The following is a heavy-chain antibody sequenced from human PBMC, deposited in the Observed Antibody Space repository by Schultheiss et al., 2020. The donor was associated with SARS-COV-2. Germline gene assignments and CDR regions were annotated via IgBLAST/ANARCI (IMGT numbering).Heavy chain of an antibody. CDR2: ISGSGGST. J-gene: IGHJ4*02. V-gene: IGHV3-23*01. CDR3: ARDREHDSSAYMML. CDR1: GFSVSNKY. Sequence: GGSLRLSCAASGFSVSNKYMRWVRQSPGKGLEWVSAISGSGGSTHYADSVKGRFTVSRDNSKNRLYLQMNSLRAEDTAVYYCARDREHDSSAYMMLWGQGILVTVSS. D-gene: IGHD3-22*01.